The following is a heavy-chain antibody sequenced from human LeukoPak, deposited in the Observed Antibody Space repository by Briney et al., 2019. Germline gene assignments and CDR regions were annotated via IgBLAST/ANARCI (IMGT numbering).Heavy chain of an antibody. CDR1: GFTFSSYA. CDR3: AKNKDYCSSSTCYYQNGMDV. CDR2: INHRGSST. J-gene: IGHJ6*02. D-gene: IGHD2-2*01. V-gene: IGHV3-23*01. Sequence: GGSLRLSCAASGFTFSSYAMSWVRQAPGKGLEWISAINHRGSSTYYTDSVKGRFTISRDNSKNTPYLQMNSLRAEDTAVYHCAKNKDYCSSSTCYYQNGMDVWGQGTTVAVSS.